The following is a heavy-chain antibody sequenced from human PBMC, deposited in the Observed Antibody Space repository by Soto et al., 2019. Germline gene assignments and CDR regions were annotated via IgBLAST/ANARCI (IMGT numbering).Heavy chain of an antibody. V-gene: IGHV4-39*01. J-gene: IGHJ4*02. CDR1: GGSISSSSYY. D-gene: IGHD3-9*01. Sequence: SETLSLTCTVSGGSISSSSYYWGWIRQPPGKGLEWIGSIYYSGSTYYNPSLKSRVTISVDTSKNQFSLKLSSVTAADTAVYYCARLRVLRYFDWSPLDDYWGQGTLVTVSS. CDR3: ARLRVLRYFDWSPLDDY. CDR2: IYYSGST.